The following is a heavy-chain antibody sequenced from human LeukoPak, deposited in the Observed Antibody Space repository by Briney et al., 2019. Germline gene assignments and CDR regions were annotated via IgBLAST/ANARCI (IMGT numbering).Heavy chain of an antibody. Sequence: NTSETLSLTCTVSGGSISSSSYYWGWIRQPPGKGLEWIGSIYYSGSTSYNPSLKSRVTVSIDKSKNQFSLKLSSVTAADTAVYYCASQSWGTSSWYLGYWGQGTLVTVSS. CDR3: ASQSWGTSSWYLGY. D-gene: IGHD6-13*01. J-gene: IGHJ4*02. V-gene: IGHV4-39*07. CDR1: GGSISSSSYY. CDR2: IYYSGST.